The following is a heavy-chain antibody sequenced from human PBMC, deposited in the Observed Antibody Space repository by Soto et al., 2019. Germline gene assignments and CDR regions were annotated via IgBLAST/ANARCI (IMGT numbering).Heavy chain of an antibody. J-gene: IGHJ4*02. V-gene: IGHV1-18*01. Sequence: QVHLVQSGAEVKKPGASVKVSCKGSGYGFTTYGITWVRQAHGQGLEWMAWISPHNGNTNYAQKLQRRVTLTRDTSTSTAYMERSSLRSDDTAVYYCARRRDGDYWGQGAPVTVSS. D-gene: IGHD6-6*01. CDR2: ISPHNGNT. CDR3: ARRRDGDY. CDR1: GYGFTTYG.